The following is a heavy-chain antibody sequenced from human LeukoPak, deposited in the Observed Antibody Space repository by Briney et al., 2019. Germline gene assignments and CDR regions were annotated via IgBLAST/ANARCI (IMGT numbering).Heavy chain of an antibody. J-gene: IGHJ3*02. CDR2: IIPIFGTA. CDR1: GGTFSSYA. Sequence: ASVKVSCKASGGTFSSYAISWVRQAPGQGLEWMGGIIPIFGTANYAQKFQGRVTITTDESTSTADMELSSLRSEDTAVYYCASQIAAAGTDYDAFDIWGQGTMITVSS. V-gene: IGHV1-69*05. D-gene: IGHD6-13*01. CDR3: ASQIAAAGTDYDAFDI.